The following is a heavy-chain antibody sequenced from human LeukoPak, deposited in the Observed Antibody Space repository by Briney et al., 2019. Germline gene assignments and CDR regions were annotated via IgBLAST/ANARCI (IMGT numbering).Heavy chain of an antibody. V-gene: IGHV4-4*07. CDR1: GGSIRSYY. Sequence: SETLSLTCTVSGGSIRSYYWSWIRQPAGKGLEWIGRIYTSGSTDYNPSLKSRVTISVDKSKNQFSLKLSSVTAADTAVYYCAYMKGSSWYYFDYWGQGTLVTVSS. CDR3: AYMKGSSWYYFDY. CDR2: IYTSGST. J-gene: IGHJ4*02. D-gene: IGHD6-13*01.